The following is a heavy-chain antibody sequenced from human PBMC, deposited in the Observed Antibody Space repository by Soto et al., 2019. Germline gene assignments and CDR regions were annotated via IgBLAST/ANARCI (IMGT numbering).Heavy chain of an antibody. Sequence: PSETLSLTCTVSGGSISSYYWSWIRQPPGKGLEWIGYIYYSGSTNYNPSLKSRVTISVDTSKNHFSLKLSSVTAADTAVYYCARHRPYYDFWSGYPNYYYYMDVWGKGTTVTVSS. V-gene: IGHV4-59*08. CDR1: GGSISSYY. J-gene: IGHJ6*03. CDR3: ARHRPYYDFWSGYPNYYYYMDV. CDR2: IYYSGST. D-gene: IGHD3-3*01.